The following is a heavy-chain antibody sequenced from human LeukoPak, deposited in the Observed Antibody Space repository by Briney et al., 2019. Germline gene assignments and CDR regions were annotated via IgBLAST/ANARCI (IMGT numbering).Heavy chain of an antibody. D-gene: IGHD3-9*01. Sequence: GGSLRLSCAASGFTFGSYSMNWVRQAPGKGLEWVSSISSNSSYIYYADSVKGRFTISRDKSKNTLYLQMNSLRAEDTAVYYCAKDLAILTGYYKGFDYWGQGTLVTVSS. CDR2: ISSNSSYI. V-gene: IGHV3-21*04. CDR3: AKDLAILTGYYKGFDY. J-gene: IGHJ4*02. CDR1: GFTFGSYS.